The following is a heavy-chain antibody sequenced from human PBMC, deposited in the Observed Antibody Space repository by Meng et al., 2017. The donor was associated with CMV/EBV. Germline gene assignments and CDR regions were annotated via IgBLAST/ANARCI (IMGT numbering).Heavy chain of an antibody. V-gene: IGHV1-69*10. J-gene: IGHJ6*02. Sequence: SVKVSCKASGGTISSYAISWVRQAPGQGLEWMGGIIPILGIANYAQKFQGRVTITADKSTSTAYMELSSLRSEDTAVYYCARGGDIVVVPAAFPYYYYGMDVWGRGTTVTVSS. CDR3: ARGGDIVVVPAAFPYYYYGMDV. D-gene: IGHD2-2*01. CDR2: IIPILGIA. CDR1: GGTISSYA.